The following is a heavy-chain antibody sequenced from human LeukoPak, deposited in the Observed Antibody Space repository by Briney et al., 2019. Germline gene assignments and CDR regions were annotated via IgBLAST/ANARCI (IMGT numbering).Heavy chain of an antibody. J-gene: IGHJ3*02. CDR3: ATMSGGSFDI. V-gene: IGHV4-4*02. Sequence: NSSETLSLTCAVSGGSISSSNWWSWIRQPPGQGLEWIGEIYHSGSTNYNPSLKSRVTFSVDTSKNQFSLKLSSVTAADTAVYYCATMSGGSFDIWGQGTMVTVSS. CDR1: GGSISSSNW. D-gene: IGHD2-15*01. CDR2: IYHSGST.